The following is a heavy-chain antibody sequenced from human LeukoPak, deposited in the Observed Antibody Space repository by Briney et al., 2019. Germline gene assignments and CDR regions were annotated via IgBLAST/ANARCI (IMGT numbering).Heavy chain of an antibody. CDR2: IYYSGST. J-gene: IGHJ4*02. V-gene: IGHV4-59*08. D-gene: IGHD6-13*01. Sequence: PSETLSITCTVSGGSISSYYWSWIRQPPGKGLEWIGYIYYSGSTNYNPSLKSRVTISVDTSKNQFSLKLSSVTAADTAVYYCARLSIAAAEYTFDYWGQGTLVTVSS. CDR1: GGSISSYY. CDR3: ARLSIAAAEYTFDY.